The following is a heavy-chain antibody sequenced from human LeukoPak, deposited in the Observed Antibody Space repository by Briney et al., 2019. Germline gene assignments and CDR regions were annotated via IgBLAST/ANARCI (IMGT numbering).Heavy chain of an antibody. CDR1: GFTFSIYA. CDR3: AKDGYRSGWSREDGMDV. Sequence: PGGSLRLSCAASGFTFSIYAMSWVRQPAGKGLEWVSAISGSGGSTYYADSVKGRFTISRDNSKNTLYLQMNSLRAEDTAVYYCAKDGYRSGWSREDGMDVWGQGTTVTVSS. J-gene: IGHJ6*02. D-gene: IGHD6-19*01. CDR2: ISGSGGST. V-gene: IGHV3-23*01.